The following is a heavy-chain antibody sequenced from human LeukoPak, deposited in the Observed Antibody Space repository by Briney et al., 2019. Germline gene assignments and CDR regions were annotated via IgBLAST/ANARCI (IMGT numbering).Heavy chain of an antibody. CDR2: IFWDDDK. D-gene: IGHD1-1*01. Sequence: SGPTLVNPTQTLTLTCSFSGLSLTTTGVAVGWIRQPPGKALEWLALIFWDDDKKYSPSLKSRVTITKDTSNNQVVLIITNMDPVDTATYHCVHRQTGSTSFDYWGQGTLVIVSS. V-gene: IGHV2-5*02. J-gene: IGHJ4*02. CDR1: GLSLTTTGVA. CDR3: VHRQTGSTSFDY.